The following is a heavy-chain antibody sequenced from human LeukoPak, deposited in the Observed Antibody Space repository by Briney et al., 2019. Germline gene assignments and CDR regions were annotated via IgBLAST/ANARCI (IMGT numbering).Heavy chain of an antibody. CDR1: GFTFIDSY. J-gene: IGHJ4*02. CDR2: ISSSGSTI. Sequence: GGSRSPSLPASGFTFIDSYRSGFPQPPGKGLEGVSYISSSGSTIYYADSVKGRFTISRDNAKNSLYLQMNSLRAEDTAVYYCASGDYGDYVVDYWGQGTLVTVSS. V-gene: IGHV3-11*01. CDR3: ASGDYGDYVVDY. D-gene: IGHD4-17*01.